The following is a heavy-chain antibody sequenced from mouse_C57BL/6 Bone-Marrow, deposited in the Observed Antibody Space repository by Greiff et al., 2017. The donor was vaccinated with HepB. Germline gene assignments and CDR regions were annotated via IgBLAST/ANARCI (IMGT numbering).Heavy chain of an antibody. D-gene: IGHD2-3*01. J-gene: IGHJ4*01. V-gene: IGHV1-72*01. CDR3: ATGGYSPYSRAMDY. CDR2: IDPNSGGT. CDR1: GYTFTSYW. Sequence: QVQLQQSGAELVKPGASVKLSCKASGYTFTSYWMHWVKQRPGRGLEWIGRIDPNSGGTKYNEKFKSKATLTVDKSSSTAYMQLSSRTSEDSAVYYSATGGYSPYSRAMDYWGQGTSVTVSS.